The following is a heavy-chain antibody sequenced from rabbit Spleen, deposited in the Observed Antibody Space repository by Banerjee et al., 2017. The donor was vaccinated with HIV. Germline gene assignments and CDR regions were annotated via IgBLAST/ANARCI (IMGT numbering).Heavy chain of an antibody. Sequence: QSLEESGGGLVKPGGTLTLTCKASGFSFDSGYDMCWVRQAPGKGLEWIACIYAGISGNTYSATWAKGRFTISKPSSTTVTLQMTSLTAADTATYFCARDTGSSFSSYGMDLWGPGDPRHRL. CDR2: IYAGISGNT. V-gene: IGHV1S40*01. CDR3: ARDTGSSFSSYGMDL. J-gene: IGHJ6*01. CDR1: GFSFDSGYD. D-gene: IGHD8-1*01.